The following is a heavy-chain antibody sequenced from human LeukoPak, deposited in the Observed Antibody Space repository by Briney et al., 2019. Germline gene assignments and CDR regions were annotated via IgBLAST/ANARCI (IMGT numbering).Heavy chain of an antibody. J-gene: IGHJ4*02. CDR3: ARADYYDSSALDY. D-gene: IGHD3-22*01. CDR1: GYAISSGYF. CDR2: IYHSGST. Sequence: PSETLSLTCSVSGYAISSGYFWGWIRQPPGKGLEWIGTIYHSGSTYYNPSLKSRVTISVDTSKNQLSLKLSSVTAADTAVYYCARADYYDSSALDYWGQGTLVTVSS. V-gene: IGHV4-38-2*02.